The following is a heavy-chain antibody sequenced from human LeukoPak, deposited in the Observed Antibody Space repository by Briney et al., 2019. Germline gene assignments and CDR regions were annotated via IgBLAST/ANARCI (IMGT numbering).Heavy chain of an antibody. CDR1: GFTFSSYG. CDR2: ISYDGSNK. Sequence: QSGRSLRLSCAASGFTFSSYGMHWVRQAPGKGLEWVAVISYDGSNKYYADSVKGRFTISRDNSKNTLYLQMNSLRAEDTAVYYCARDFGWGAAAGNPYFDYWGQGTLVTVSS. V-gene: IGHV3-30*03. D-gene: IGHD6-13*01. CDR3: ARDFGWGAAAGNPYFDY. J-gene: IGHJ4*02.